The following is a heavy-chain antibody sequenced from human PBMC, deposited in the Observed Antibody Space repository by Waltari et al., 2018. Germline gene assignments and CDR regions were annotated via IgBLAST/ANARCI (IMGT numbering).Heavy chain of an antibody. D-gene: IGHD1-26*01. CDR3: ARGRAGLASSGKGNWFDP. CDR1: GFTFNYYN. Sequence: EVQLVESGGGLVQPGGSLRLSCAASGFTFNYYNMNWIRQAPGKGLEWSSFISSGGTNIYYSDSVTGRFTISRDNANNSLYLQMNSLRADDTAVYYCARGRAGLASSGKGNWFDPWGQGTLVTVSS. J-gene: IGHJ5*02. V-gene: IGHV3-48*01. CDR2: ISSGGTNI.